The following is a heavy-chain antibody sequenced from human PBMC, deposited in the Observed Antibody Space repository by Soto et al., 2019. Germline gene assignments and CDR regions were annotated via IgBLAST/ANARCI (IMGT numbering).Heavy chain of an antibody. J-gene: IGHJ3*02. CDR3: TRDSDNEDSDAFDN. Sequence: GGSLRLSCTASGFTFGDYAMSWFRQAPGKGLEWVGFIRSKAYGGTTEYAASVKGRLTISRDDSKSIAYLQMTSLKTEDPDVYYCTRDSDNEDSDAFDNWGEGTMGT. CDR2: IRSKAYGGTT. CDR1: GFTFGDYA. D-gene: IGHD2-15*01. V-gene: IGHV3-49*03.